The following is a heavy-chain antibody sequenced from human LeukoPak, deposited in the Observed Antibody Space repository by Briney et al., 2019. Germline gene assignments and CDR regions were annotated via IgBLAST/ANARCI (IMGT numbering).Heavy chain of an antibody. V-gene: IGHV3-53*01. CDR3: ASRTWEPLRFDY. J-gene: IGHJ4*02. CDR2: IYSGGST. CDR1: GFTVSSNY. D-gene: IGHD1-26*01. Sequence: HPGGSLRLSCAASGFTVSSNYMSWVRQAPGKGLEWVSVIYSGGSTYYADSVKGRFTISRDNSKNTLYLQMNSLRAEDTAVYYCASRTWEPLRFDYWGQGTLVTVSS.